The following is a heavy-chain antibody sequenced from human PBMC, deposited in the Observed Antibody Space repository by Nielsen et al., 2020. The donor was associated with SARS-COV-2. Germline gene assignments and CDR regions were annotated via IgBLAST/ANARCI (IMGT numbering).Heavy chain of an antibody. CDR2: IYYSGST. CDR1: GGAISSYY. CDR3: ARGSSSWYSSGWCPRGYYYYGMDV. J-gene: IGHJ6*02. D-gene: IGHD6-19*01. Sequence: SETLSLTCTVSGGAISSYYWSWIRQLPGKGMEWIGYIYYSGSTNYNPSLKSRVTISVDTSKNQFSLKLSSVTAADTAVYYCARGSSSWYSSGWCPRGYYYYGMDVWGQGTTVTVSS. V-gene: IGHV4-59*01.